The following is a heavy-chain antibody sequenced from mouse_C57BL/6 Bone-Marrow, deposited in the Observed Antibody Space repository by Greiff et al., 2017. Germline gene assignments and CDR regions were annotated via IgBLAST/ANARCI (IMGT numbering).Heavy chain of an antibody. V-gene: IGHV1-64*01. Sequence: QVQLKQPGAELVKPGASVKLSCKASGYTFTSYWMHWVKQRPGQGLEWIGMIHPNSGSTNYNEKFKSKATLTVDKSSSTAYMQLSSLTSEDSAVYYCARRVYDYDGSYWYFDVWGTGTTVTVSS. J-gene: IGHJ1*03. CDR3: ARRVYDYDGSYWYFDV. CDR2: IHPNSGST. D-gene: IGHD2-4*01. CDR1: GYTFTSYW.